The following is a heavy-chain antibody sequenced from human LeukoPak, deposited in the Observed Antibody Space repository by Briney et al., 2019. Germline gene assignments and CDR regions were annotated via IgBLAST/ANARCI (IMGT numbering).Heavy chain of an antibody. CDR3: ARDNPRNDAFDI. CDR1: RFTFSSYS. Sequence: GGSLRLSCAASRFTFSSYSMNWVRQAPGKGLEWVSSISSSSSYIYYADSVKGRFTISRDNAKNSLYLQMNSLRAEDTAVYYCARDNPRNDAFDIWGQGTMVTVSS. CDR2: ISSSSSYI. V-gene: IGHV3-21*01. J-gene: IGHJ3*02. D-gene: IGHD1-14*01.